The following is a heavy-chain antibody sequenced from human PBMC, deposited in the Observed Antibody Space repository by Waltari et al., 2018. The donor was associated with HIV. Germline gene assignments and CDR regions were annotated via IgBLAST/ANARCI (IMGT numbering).Heavy chain of an antibody. CDR2: INPNSGGT. V-gene: IGHV1-2*06. Sequence: QVQLVQSGAEVKKRGASVKVSCKASGYTFTADYMHWVRQAPGQGLEWMGRINPNSGGTNYEQKFQGRVTMTRDTSISTAYMERSRLRSDDTAVYYCARRGSSGSYWFDPWGQGTLVTVSS. D-gene: IGHD1-26*01. CDR1: GYTFTADY. J-gene: IGHJ5*02. CDR3: ARRGSSGSYWFDP.